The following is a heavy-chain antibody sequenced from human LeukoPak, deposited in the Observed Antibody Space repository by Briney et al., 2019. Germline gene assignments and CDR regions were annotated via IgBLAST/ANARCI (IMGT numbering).Heavy chain of an antibody. CDR1: GGSISSYY. Sequence: SETLSLTCTVSGGSISSYYWSWIRQPPGKGLEWIGYIYYSGSTNYNPSLKSRVTISVDTSKNQFSLKLSSVTAADTAVYYCARGGVLLWFGELLEAPSYAFDIWGQGTMATVSS. D-gene: IGHD3-10*01. J-gene: IGHJ3*02. CDR2: IYYSGST. CDR3: ARGGVLLWFGELLEAPSYAFDI. V-gene: IGHV4-59*01.